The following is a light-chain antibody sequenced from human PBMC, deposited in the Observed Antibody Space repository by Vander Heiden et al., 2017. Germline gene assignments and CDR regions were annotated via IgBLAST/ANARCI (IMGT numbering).Light chain of an antibody. Sequence: DIQMTQSPSSLSASVGDRVTITCRASQSISSYLNWYQQKPGKAPELLMYAASSLQSGDPSRFSGRGSGTDFTLTISSLQPEDFATYYCQQGDSTPYTFGQGTKIEIK. CDR2: AAS. CDR1: QSISSY. CDR3: QQGDSTPYT. V-gene: IGKV1-39*01. J-gene: IGKJ2*01.